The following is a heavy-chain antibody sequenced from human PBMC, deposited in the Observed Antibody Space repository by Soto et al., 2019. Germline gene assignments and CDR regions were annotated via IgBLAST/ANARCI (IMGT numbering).Heavy chain of an antibody. Sequence: PSQTLSLTCAISGDSVSSNSAAWNWIRQSPSRGLEWLGRTYYRSKWYIDYAVSVKSRITINPDRSKNQVSLQLNSVTPEDTAVYYCVAEARGSENYYNAQKDYYYSGMDVWGQGTTVTVSS. CDR2: TYYRSKWYI. D-gene: IGHD3-10*01. CDR1: GDSVSSNSAA. J-gene: IGHJ6*02. V-gene: IGHV6-1*01. CDR3: VAEARGSENYYNAQKDYYYSGMDV.